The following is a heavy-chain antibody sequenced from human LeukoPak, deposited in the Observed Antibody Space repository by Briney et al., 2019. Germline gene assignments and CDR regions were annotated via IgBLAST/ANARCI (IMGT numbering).Heavy chain of an antibody. J-gene: IGHJ4*02. CDR2: ISSSSSTI. V-gene: IGHV3-48*01. D-gene: IGHD3-10*01. Sequence: PGGSLRLSCAASGFTFSSYSMLWVRQAPGKGLEWVSYISSSSSTIYYADSVKGRFTISRDNAKNSLYLQMNTLRAEDTAVYYCAKRGPGSPQSGKYYFDYWGQGTLVTVSS. CDR3: AKRGPGSPQSGKYYFDY. CDR1: GFTFSSYS.